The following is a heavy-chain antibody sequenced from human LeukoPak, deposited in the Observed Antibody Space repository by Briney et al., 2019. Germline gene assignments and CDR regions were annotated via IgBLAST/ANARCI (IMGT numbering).Heavy chain of an antibody. J-gene: IGHJ6*03. D-gene: IGHD7-27*01. CDR3: ARGLKARLGNWGNYYYYMDV. CDR2: INPNSGGT. Sequence: GASVKVSCKASGYTFTGYYMHWVRQAPGQGLEWMGWINPNSGGTNYAQKFQGRVTMTRDTSISTAYMELSSLRSEDTAVYYCARGLKARLGNWGNYYYYMDVWGKGTTVTVSS. CDR1: GYTFTGYY. V-gene: IGHV1-2*02.